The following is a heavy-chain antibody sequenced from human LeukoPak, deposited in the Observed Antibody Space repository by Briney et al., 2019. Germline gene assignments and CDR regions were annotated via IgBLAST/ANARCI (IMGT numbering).Heavy chain of an antibody. CDR2: ISAYNGNT. V-gene: IGHV1-18*01. D-gene: IGHD1-26*01. CDR3: AREDVGAFEFGY. Sequence: EASVKASCKASGYTFTSYGISWVRQAPGQGLEWMGWISAYNGNTNYAQKLQGRVTMTTDTSTSTAYMELRSLRSDDTAVYYCAREDVGAFEFGYWGQGTLVTVSS. CDR1: GYTFTSYG. J-gene: IGHJ4*02.